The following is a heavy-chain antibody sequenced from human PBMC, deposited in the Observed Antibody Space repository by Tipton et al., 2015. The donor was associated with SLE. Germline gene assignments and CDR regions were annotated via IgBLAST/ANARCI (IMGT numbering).Heavy chain of an antibody. V-gene: IGHV3-48*01. J-gene: IGHJ4*02. D-gene: IGHD6-19*01. CDR1: GFTFSSYS. Sequence: SLRLSCAASGFTFSSYSMNWVRQAPGKGLEWVSYISSSSSTIYYADSVKGRFTISRDNAKNSLYLQMNSLRAEDTAVYYCAKDAPIAVAGYFDYWGQGTLVTVSS. CDR3: AKDAPIAVAGYFDY. CDR2: ISSSSSTI.